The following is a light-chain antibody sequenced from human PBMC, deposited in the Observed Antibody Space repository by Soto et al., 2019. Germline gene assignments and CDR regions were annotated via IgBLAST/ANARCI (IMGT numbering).Light chain of an antibody. CDR3: QQSNNWPLT. J-gene: IGKJ1*01. CDR1: QSVSSK. V-gene: IGKV3-15*01. CDR2: GAS. Sequence: EIVMTQSPDTLSVSPGERATLSCRASQSVSSKLAWYQQKPGQAPRLLIYGASTRATGIPARFSGSGSGTEFTLTISSLQSEDFAVYYCQQSNNWPLTFGQGTKVDI.